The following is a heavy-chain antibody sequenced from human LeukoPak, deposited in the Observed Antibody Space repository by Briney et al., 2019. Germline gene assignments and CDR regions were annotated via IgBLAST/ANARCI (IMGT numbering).Heavy chain of an antibody. V-gene: IGHV3-21*01. D-gene: IGHD1-1*01. J-gene: IGHJ6*03. CDR3: ATRLRYRLERDYYYMDV. Sequence: GGSLRLSCAASGFTFSSYSMNWVRQAPGKGLEWVSSISSSSSYIYYADSVKGRFTISRDNAKNSLYLQMNSLRAEDTAVYYCATRLRYRLERDYYYMDVWGKGTTVTVSS. CDR2: ISSSSSYI. CDR1: GFTFSSYS.